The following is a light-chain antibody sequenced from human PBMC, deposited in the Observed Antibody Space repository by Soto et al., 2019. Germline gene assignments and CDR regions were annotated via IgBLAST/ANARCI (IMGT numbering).Light chain of an antibody. CDR1: QSISSY. V-gene: IGKV1-5*01. CDR2: DAS. Sequence: DIQMTQSPSPLSASVGDRVPITFRASQSISSYLNWYQQKPGKAPKLLIYDASSLESGVPSRFSGSGSGTDFTLTISSLQPDDFATYYCQQCSSYYTFGQGTRLEIK. CDR3: QQCSSYYT. J-gene: IGKJ5*01.